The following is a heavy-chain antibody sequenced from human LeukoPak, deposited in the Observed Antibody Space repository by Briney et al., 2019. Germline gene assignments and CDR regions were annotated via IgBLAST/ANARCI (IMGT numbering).Heavy chain of an antibody. CDR1: GGSISSYY. J-gene: IGHJ4*02. CDR2: IYYSGST. V-gene: IGHV4-39*07. CDR3: AREIAVAATVDY. D-gene: IGHD6-19*01. Sequence: SETLSLTCTVSGGSISSYYWGWIRQPPGKGLEWIGSIYYSGSTYYNPSLKSRVTISVDTSKNQFSLKLSSVTAADTAVYYCAREIAVAATVDYWGQGTLVTVSS.